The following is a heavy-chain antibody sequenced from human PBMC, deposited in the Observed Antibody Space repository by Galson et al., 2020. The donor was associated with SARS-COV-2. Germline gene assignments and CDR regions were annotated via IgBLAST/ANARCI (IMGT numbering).Heavy chain of an antibody. V-gene: IGHV7-4-1*02. CDR3: ARYTDNFGFDY. J-gene: IGHJ4*02. CDR1: GYTFTNYA. D-gene: IGHD1-1*01. Sequence: GESLKISCKASGYTFTNYAVNWVRQDPGQGPEWMGWINTNTGNPTYAPGFTGRLVFSLDTSVNTAYLQISSLMAEDTAVYYCARYTDNFGFDYWGQGTLVTVSS. CDR2: INTNTGNP.